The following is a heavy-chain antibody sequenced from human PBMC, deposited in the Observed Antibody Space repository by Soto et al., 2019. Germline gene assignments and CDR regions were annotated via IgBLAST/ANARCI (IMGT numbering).Heavy chain of an antibody. V-gene: IGHV1-18*01. D-gene: IGHD2-2*01. Sequence: GASVKVSCKASGYTFTSYGVNWVRQAPGQGLEWMGWISVYSGKTDYAQTLQGRVSMTADTSTSTAYMELRSLRSDDTAVYYCASPEDHCTSTNCYHYYYYGMDVWGQGTTVTFSS. CDR1: GYTFTSYG. CDR3: ASPEDHCTSTNCYHYYYYGMDV. CDR2: ISVYSGKT. J-gene: IGHJ6*02.